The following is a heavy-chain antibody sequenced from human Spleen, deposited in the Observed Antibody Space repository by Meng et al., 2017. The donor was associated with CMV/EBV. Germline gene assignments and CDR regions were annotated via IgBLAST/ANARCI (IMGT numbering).Heavy chain of an antibody. Sequence: SETLSLTCTVSGDSISSSHYYWGWIRQPPGKGLEWIARIHYSGTTYYNPSLRSRVTISVDTSQNQFSLRLTSVSAADTAMYYCARDFGGYDDPWAWGQGTVVTVSS. CDR1: GDSISSSHYY. CDR2: IHYSGTT. V-gene: IGHV4-39*07. D-gene: IGHD5-12*01. CDR3: ARDFGGYDDPWA. J-gene: IGHJ3*01.